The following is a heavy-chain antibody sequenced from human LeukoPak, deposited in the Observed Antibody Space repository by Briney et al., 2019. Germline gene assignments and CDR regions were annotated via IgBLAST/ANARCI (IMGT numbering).Heavy chain of an antibody. CDR3: ARSYDSSGYYPIGAFDI. CDR1: GGSISSSNW. CDR2: IYHSGST. V-gene: IGHV4-4*02. D-gene: IGHD3-22*01. Sequence: SETLSLTCAVSGGSISSSNWWSWVRQPPGKGLEWIGEIYHSGSTNYNPSLKSRVTTSVDKSKNQFSLKLSSVTAADTAVYYCARSYDSSGYYPIGAFDIWGQGTMVTVSS. J-gene: IGHJ3*02.